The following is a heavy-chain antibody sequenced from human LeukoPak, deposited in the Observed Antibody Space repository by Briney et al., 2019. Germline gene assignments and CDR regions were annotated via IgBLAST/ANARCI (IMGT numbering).Heavy chain of an antibody. Sequence: ASVKVSCKASGYTFTTYNIIWVRQAPGQGLEWVGCISAHSGNTKYAQKLQGRVTMTTDTSTSTAYMELRSLRSDDTAVYYCARESEGITIFGVVIKLFDYWGQGTLVTVSS. D-gene: IGHD3-3*01. CDR1: GYTFTTYN. CDR2: ISAHSGNT. V-gene: IGHV1-18*01. CDR3: ARESEGITIFGVVIKLFDY. J-gene: IGHJ4*02.